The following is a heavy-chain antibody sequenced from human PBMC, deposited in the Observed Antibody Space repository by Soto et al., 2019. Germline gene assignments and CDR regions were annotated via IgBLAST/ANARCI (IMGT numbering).Heavy chain of an antibody. J-gene: IGHJ3*02. CDR2: ILPFFGTA. D-gene: IGHD2-21*01. CDR1: GGTFSSSS. CDR3: ARGHELGGNSAAFDI. Sequence: QVHLVQSGAEVKKPGSSVKVSCKASGGTFSSSSLNWVRQAPGQGFQWMGGILPFFGTADYAQSFQGRLTISADKSTSTVYMELHSLKSDDTALYFCARGHELGGNSAAFDIWGQGTLVTVSP. V-gene: IGHV1-69*14.